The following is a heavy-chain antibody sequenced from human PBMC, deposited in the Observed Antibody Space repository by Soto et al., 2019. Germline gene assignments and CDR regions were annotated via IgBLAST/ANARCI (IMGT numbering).Heavy chain of an antibody. V-gene: IGHV4-59*01. CDR3: ARVALDYALYDSRAYFDY. CDR2: IYYSGST. Sequence: SETLSLTCTVSGGSISSYYWSWIRQPPGKGLEWIGYIYYSGSTNYNPSLKSRVTISVDTSKNQFSLKLSSVTAADTAVYYCARVALDYALYDSRAYFDYWGQGTLVTVSS. CDR1: GGSISSYY. J-gene: IGHJ4*02. D-gene: IGHD3-22*01.